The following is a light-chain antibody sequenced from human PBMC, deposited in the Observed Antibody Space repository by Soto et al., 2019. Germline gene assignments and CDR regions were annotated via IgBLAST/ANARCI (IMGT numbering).Light chain of an antibody. CDR2: RAS. Sequence: DIQMTQSPSTLSASVGDRVTITCRASQSINSWLAWYQQKPGKAPRLLIYRASSLEGGVPSRFSGSGSGADFTLTISSLQPDDFATYYCQHYDRYSGTFGPGTKVDIK. CDR3: QHYDRYSGT. CDR1: QSINSW. V-gene: IGKV1-5*03. J-gene: IGKJ3*01.